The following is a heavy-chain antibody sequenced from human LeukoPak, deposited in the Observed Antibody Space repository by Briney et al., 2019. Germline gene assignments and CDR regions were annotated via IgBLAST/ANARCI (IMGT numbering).Heavy chain of an antibody. CDR2: ISAYNGNT. CDR1: GYTFTSYG. CDR3: ARGGGSYYPRYFDY. J-gene: IGHJ4*02. Sequence: AASVKVSXKASGYTFTSYGISWVRQAPGQGLEWMGWISAYNGNTKYAQKLQGRVTMTTDTSTSTAYMELRSLGSDDTAVYYCARGGGSYYPRYFDYWGQGTLVTVSS. D-gene: IGHD1-26*01. V-gene: IGHV1-18*01.